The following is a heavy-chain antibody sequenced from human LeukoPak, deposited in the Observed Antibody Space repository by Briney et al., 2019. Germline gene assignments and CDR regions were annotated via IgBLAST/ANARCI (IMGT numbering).Heavy chain of an antibody. CDR2: ISGSGGST. V-gene: IGHV3-23*01. Sequence: GGSLRLSCAASGFTFSSYAMSWVRQAPGKGLEWVSAISGSGGSTYYADSVKGRFTISRDNSKNTQYLQMNSLRAEDTAVYYCAKGYSSSWSFFDYWGQGTLVTVSS. CDR3: AKGYSSSWSFFDY. J-gene: IGHJ4*02. CDR1: GFTFSSYA. D-gene: IGHD6-13*01.